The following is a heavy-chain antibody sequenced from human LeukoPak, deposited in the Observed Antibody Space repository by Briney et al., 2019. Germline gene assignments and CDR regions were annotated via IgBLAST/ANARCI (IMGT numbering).Heavy chain of an antibody. CDR2: ISAYNGNT. Sequence: ASVKVSCKASGYTFTSYGISWVRQAPGQGLEWMGWISAYNGNTNYAQKLQGRVTMTTDTSTSTAYMELRSLRSDDTAVYYCATPPECSSGSCLSYWGQGTLVTVSS. CDR1: GYTFTSYG. CDR3: ATPPECSSGSCLSY. D-gene: IGHD2-15*01. V-gene: IGHV1-18*01. J-gene: IGHJ4*02.